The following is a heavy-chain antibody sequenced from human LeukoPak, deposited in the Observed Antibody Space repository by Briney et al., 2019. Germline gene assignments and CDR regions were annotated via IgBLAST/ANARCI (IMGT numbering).Heavy chain of an antibody. CDR3: ARGRGIGYYDSSGPFDY. CDR1: GGSISSSSYY. Sequence: PSETLSLTCTVSGGSISSSSYYWGWIRQPPGKGLEWVSVIYSGGSTYYADSVKGRFTISRDNSKNTLYLQMNSLRAEDTAVYYCARGRGIGYYDSSGPFDYWGQGTLVTVSS. D-gene: IGHD3-22*01. J-gene: IGHJ4*02. V-gene: IGHV3-53*01. CDR2: IYSGGST.